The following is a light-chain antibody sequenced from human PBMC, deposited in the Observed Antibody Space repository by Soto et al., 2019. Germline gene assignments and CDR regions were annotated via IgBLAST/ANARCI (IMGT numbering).Light chain of an antibody. CDR2: AAS. CDR3: LQHNNYPWT. Sequence: DIQMTQSPSSLSASVGDRVTITCRASQGIRNDLGWYQQKPGKAXKRLIYAASSLQSGVPLRFSRSGSGTEFTPTISSLQPEDWATDYRLQHNNYPWTFGQGTKGGYQ. J-gene: IGKJ1*01. CDR1: QGIRND. V-gene: IGKV1-17*01.